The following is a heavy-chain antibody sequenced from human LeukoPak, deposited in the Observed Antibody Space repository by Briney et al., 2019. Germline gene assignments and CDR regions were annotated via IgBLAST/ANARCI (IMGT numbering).Heavy chain of an antibody. CDR3: ARGDMVRGLVY. CDR1: GGSFSGYD. CDR2: INHSGRT. Sequence: SETLSLTCAVSGGSFSGYDWTWIRQPPGKGLEWIGEINHSGRTNYNPSLKRRVTISVDTSKNQFSLKVTSVTAADTALYYCARGDMVRGLVYWGQGTLATVSS. J-gene: IGHJ4*02. V-gene: IGHV4-34*01. D-gene: IGHD3-10*01.